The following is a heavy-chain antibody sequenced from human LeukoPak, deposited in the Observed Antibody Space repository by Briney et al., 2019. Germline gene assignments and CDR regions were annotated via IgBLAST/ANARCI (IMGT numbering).Heavy chain of an antibody. CDR2: ISTDSAVI. D-gene: IGHD2-15*01. CDR3: ARDVGYCSGGSCYRWFAS. J-gene: IGHJ5*01. CDR1: GFTFSTYS. V-gene: IGHV3-48*01. Sequence: GVSLRLSCAASGFTFSTYSMSWVRQASAKGREWVSYISTDSAVIFYADSVKGRFTNSRDDARNSVSLQMNSLRADDTAVYYCARDVGYCSGGSCYRWFASWGQGTLVTVSS.